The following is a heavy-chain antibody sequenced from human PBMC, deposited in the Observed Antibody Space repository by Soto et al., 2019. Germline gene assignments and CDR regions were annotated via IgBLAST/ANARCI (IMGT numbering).Heavy chain of an antibody. CDR2: IYYSGST. V-gene: IGHV4-59*01. CDR1: GGSISSYY. J-gene: IGHJ4*02. CDR3: ARLTYCYDSSGYYPGGVSDY. D-gene: IGHD3-22*01. Sequence: SETLSLTCTVSGGSISSYYWSWIRQPPGKGLEWIGYIYYSGSTNYNPSNKSRVTISVDTSKNQFSLKLSSVTAADTAVFYFARLTYCYDSSGYYPGGVSDYWGQGTLVTVS.